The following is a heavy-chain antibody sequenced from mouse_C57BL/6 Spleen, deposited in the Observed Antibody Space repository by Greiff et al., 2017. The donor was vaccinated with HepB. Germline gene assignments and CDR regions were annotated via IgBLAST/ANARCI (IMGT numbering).Heavy chain of an antibody. D-gene: IGHD2-2*01. Sequence: QVQLKESGAELVRPGTSVKMSCKASGYTFTNYWIGWAKQRPGHGLEWIGDIYPGGGYTNYNEKFKGKATLTADKSSSTAYMQFSSLTSEDSAIYYCARGGGYDGDYFDYWGQGTTLTVSS. CDR2: IYPGGGYT. V-gene: IGHV1-63*01. J-gene: IGHJ2*01. CDR3: ARGGGYDGDYFDY. CDR1: GYTFTNYW.